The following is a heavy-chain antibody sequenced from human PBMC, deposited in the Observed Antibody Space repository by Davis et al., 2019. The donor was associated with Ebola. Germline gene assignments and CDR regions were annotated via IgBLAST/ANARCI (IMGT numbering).Heavy chain of an antibody. V-gene: IGHV3-11*06. Sequence: GGSLRLSCAVSGFSVTSNYMSWIRQAPGKGLEWVSYISSSSSYTNYADSVKGRFTISRDNAKNSLYLQMNSLRAEDTAVYYCAQNGMRYWGGQGTLVTVSS. CDR1: GFSVTSNY. CDR3: AQNGMRYW. D-gene: IGHD2-8*02. J-gene: IGHJ4*02. CDR2: ISSSSSYT.